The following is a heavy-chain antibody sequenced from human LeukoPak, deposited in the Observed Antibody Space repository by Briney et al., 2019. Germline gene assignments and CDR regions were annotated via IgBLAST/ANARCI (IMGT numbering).Heavy chain of an antibody. V-gene: IGHV1-46*01. CDR2: INASGGST. CDR1: GYTFTSYY. J-gene: IGHJ5*02. CDR3: ARETGTNPAGNYNWFDP. D-gene: IGHD1-1*01. Sequence: ASVKVSCKASGYTFTSYYMHWVRQAPGQGLEWMGIINASGGSTSYAQKFQGRVTMTRDTSTSTVYMELSSLRSEDTAVYYCARETGTNPAGNYNWFDPSGQGTLVTVSA.